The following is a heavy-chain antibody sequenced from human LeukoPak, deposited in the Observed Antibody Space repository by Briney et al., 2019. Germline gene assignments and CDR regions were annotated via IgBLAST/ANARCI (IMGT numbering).Heavy chain of an antibody. D-gene: IGHD6-6*01. CDR2: ISAYNGKT. V-gene: IGHV1-18*01. CDR3: AREVWQLGAGDY. Sequence: ASVKVSCKASGYTFTSYGISWVRQAPGQGLEWMGWISAYNGKTNYAQKLQGRVTMTTDTSTSTAYMELRSLRSDDTAVYYCAREVWQLGAGDYWGQGTLVTVSS. J-gene: IGHJ4*02. CDR1: GYTFTSYG.